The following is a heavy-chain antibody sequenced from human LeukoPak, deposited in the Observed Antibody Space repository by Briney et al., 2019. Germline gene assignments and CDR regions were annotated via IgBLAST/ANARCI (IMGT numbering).Heavy chain of an antibody. CDR3: ARGTPGCSGGSCYLDAFDI. Sequence: SQTLSLTCTVSGGSISSGGYYWSWIRQHPGKGLEWIGYIYYSGSTYYNPSLKSRVTISVDTSKNQFSLKLSSVTAADTAVYYCARGTPGCSGGSCYLDAFDIWGQGTMVTVSS. J-gene: IGHJ3*02. D-gene: IGHD2-15*01. CDR2: IYYSGST. V-gene: IGHV4-31*03. CDR1: GGSISSGGYY.